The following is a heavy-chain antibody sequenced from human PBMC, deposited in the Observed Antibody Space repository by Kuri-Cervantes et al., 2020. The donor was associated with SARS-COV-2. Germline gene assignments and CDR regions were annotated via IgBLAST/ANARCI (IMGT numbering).Heavy chain of an antibody. CDR2: IYYTGST. D-gene: IGHD3-3*01. CDR1: GGSISSYY. V-gene: IGHV4-59*08. J-gene: IGHJ5*02. CDR3: ARPSDYSSTLFRCLDPQWGFDP. Sequence: SETLSLTCTVSGGSISSYYWSWIRQPPGKGLEWIGYIYYTGSTNYNPSLKSRVPISVDTSKKQFSLNLSSVTAAHTAVYYCARPSDYSSTLFRCLDPQWGFDPWGQGTLVTVSS.